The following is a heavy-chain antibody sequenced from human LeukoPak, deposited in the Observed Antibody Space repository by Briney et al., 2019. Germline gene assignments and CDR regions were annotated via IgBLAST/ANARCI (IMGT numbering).Heavy chain of an antibody. D-gene: IGHD1-26*01. CDR2: IDWDGGIT. CDR1: GFTFEDFS. V-gene: IGHV3-43*01. Sequence: PGGSLRLSCAASGFTFEDFSMHWVRQVPGKGLEWISLIDWDGGITYYADSVKGRFTVSRDNSKSSLYLNLNSLTPEDTAFYYCAKDSFVATTSYLDSWGQGTLVTVSS. CDR3: AKDSFVATTSYLDS. J-gene: IGHJ4*02.